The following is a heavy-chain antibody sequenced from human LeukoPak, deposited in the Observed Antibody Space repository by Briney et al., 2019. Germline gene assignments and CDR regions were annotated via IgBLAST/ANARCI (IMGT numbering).Heavy chain of an antibody. D-gene: IGHD4-17*01. CDR2: IKSDGSST. CDR3: AREDYDDNGWYFDL. V-gene: IGHV3-74*01. Sequence: GGSLRLSCAASGFTFSSYWMHWVRQAPGKGLVWVSRIKSDGSSTSSADSVEGRFTISRDNAKNTLYLQMNSLRVEDTAVYYCAREDYDDNGWYFDLWGRGTLVTVSS. J-gene: IGHJ2*01. CDR1: GFTFSSYW.